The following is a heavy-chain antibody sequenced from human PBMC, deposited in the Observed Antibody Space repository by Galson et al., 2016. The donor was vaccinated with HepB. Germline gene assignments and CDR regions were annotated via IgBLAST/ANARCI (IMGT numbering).Heavy chain of an antibody. CDR3: ARHDPYGAVAGQVDY. J-gene: IGHJ4*02. V-gene: IGHV5-51*01. CDR2: IYSGDSET. Sequence: QSGAEVKKPGESLKISCKGSGYSFTSYWIGWVRQMPGKGLEWMGIIYSGDSETRYSPSFQGQVTISADKSISTAYLQWSSLKASDTAMYYCARHDPYGAVAGQVDYWGQGTLVTFSS. CDR1: GYSFTSYW. D-gene: IGHD4-17*01.